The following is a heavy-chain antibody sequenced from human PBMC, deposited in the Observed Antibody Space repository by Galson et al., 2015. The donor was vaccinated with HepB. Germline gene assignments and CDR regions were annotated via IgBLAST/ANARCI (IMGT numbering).Heavy chain of an antibody. V-gene: IGHV1-46*03. CDR2: INPRVGSI. D-gene: IGHD1-26*01. Sequence: SVKVSCKASGYTFTSYNIRCVRQAPGQGLEWMGVINPRVGSITYAQNFQGRITMTRDTSTGTVYMELSSLTSGDTAVYYCARSASASAFDVWGQGTMVTVSS. CDR3: ARSASASAFDV. J-gene: IGHJ3*01. CDR1: GYTFTSYN.